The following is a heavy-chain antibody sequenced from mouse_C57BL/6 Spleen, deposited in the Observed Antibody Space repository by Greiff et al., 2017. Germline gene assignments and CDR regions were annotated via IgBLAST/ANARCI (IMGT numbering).Heavy chain of an antibody. CDR3: SRSHYGSSPLYAMDY. D-gene: IGHD1-1*01. CDR2: IHPTSGSA. Sequence: QVQLQQPGAELVKPGASVKLSCKASGYTFTSYWMHWVKQRPGQGLEWIGMIHPTSGSANYNEKFKSKATLTVDKSSSTAYMQLSSLTSADSAVYYCSRSHYGSSPLYAMDYWGQGTSVTVSS. CDR1: GYTFTSYW. J-gene: IGHJ4*01. V-gene: IGHV1-64*01.